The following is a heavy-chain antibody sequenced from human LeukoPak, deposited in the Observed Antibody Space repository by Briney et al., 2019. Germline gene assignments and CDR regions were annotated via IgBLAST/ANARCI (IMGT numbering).Heavy chain of an antibody. CDR1: GFTFSTYW. CDR2: IRHDESEK. D-gene: IGHD5-12*01. Sequence: GGSLRLSCAASGFTFSTYWMAWVRQAPGKGLEWVANIRHDESEKTYVDSVKGRFTVSRDNAKNSLYLQMNSLRAEDTAVYYCATHGYSGTMDVWGQGTTVTVSS. J-gene: IGHJ6*02. V-gene: IGHV3-7*01. CDR3: ATHGYSGTMDV.